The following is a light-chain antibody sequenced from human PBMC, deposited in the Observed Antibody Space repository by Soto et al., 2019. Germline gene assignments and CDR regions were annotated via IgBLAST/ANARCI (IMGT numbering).Light chain of an antibody. CDR2: DAS. CDR3: QQRSNWRRT. V-gene: IGKV3-11*01. J-gene: IGKJ1*01. CDR1: QSVSSY. Sequence: ETVLTQSPATLSLSPGERATLSCRASQSVSSYLAWYQQKPGQAPRLLIYDASNRATGIPARFSGSGSGTDFTLTISSLEPEDFAVYYCQQRSNWRRTFGQGTKVEIK.